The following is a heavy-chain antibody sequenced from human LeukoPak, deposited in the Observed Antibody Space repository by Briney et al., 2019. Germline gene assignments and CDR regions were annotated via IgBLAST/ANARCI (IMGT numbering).Heavy chain of an antibody. J-gene: IGHJ6*02. CDR1: GGSISSYY. CDR2: IYYSGST. V-gene: IGHV4-59*12. CDR3: AREVVVPAAIQSYGMDV. D-gene: IGHD2-2*01. Sequence: SETLSLTCTVSGGSISSYYWSWIRQPPGKGLEWIGYIYYSGSTYYNPSLKSRVTISVDTSKNQFSLKLSSVTAADTAVYYCAREVVVPAAIQSYGMDVWGQGTTVTVSS.